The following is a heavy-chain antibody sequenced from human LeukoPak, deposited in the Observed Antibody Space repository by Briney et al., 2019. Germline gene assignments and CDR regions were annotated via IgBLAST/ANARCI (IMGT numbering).Heavy chain of an antibody. J-gene: IGHJ5*02. CDR1: GFTFSSYG. D-gene: IGHD1-26*01. Sequence: GGSLRLSCAASGFTFSSYGMHWVRQAPGRGLEWVAFIRYDGSNKYYADSVKGRFTISRDNSKNTLYLQMNSLRAEDTAVYYCAKDGSAEPWNWFDPWGQGTLVTVSS. CDR2: IRYDGSNK. CDR3: AKDGSAEPWNWFDP. V-gene: IGHV3-30*02.